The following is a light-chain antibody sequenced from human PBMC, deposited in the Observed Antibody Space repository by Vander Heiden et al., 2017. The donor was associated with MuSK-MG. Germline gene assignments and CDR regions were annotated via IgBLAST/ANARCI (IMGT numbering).Light chain of an antibody. CDR2: AAS. CDR3: QQNDSNPPYT. Sequence: DIQMTQSPSSLSASVGDRVTITCRASQSISSYLNWYQQKPGKAPKLLIYAASSLQRGVPSRFSGSGYGTDFTLTISSRQPEDFAAYYCQQNDSNPPYTFGQGTKMEIK. J-gene: IGKJ2*01. CDR1: QSISSY. V-gene: IGKV1-39*01.